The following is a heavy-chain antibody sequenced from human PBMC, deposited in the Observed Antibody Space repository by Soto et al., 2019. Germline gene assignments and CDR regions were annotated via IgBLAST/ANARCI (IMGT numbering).Heavy chain of an antibody. Sequence: QVQLVQSGAEVKKPGASVKVSCKASGYTFTGYYMHWVRQAPGQGLEWMGWINPNSGGTNYAQKFQGWVTMTRDTSISTAYMELSRLRSDDTAVYYCARDRGGGWESGSPLGYWGQGTLVTVSS. J-gene: IGHJ4*02. CDR1: GYTFTGYY. D-gene: IGHD6-19*01. CDR2: INPNSGGT. CDR3: ARDRGGGWESGSPLGY. V-gene: IGHV1-2*04.